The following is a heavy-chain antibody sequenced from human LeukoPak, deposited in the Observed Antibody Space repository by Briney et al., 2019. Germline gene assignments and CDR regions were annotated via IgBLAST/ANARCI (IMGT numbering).Heavy chain of an antibody. J-gene: IGHJ4*02. Sequence: SETLSLTCVVSGGSVSGYYWGWIRQPPGRGLEWIGYVYYSGSTNYNPSFKSRITISVDTSRNQFSLQLSSVTAADTAVYYCARVHRYCSGGACYVLDNWGQGTLVAVSS. CDR2: VYYSGST. CDR3: ARVHRYCSGGACYVLDN. CDR1: GGSVSGYY. V-gene: IGHV4-59*02. D-gene: IGHD2-15*01.